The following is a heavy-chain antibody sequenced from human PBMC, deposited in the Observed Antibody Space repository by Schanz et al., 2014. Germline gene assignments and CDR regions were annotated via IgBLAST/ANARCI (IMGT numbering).Heavy chain of an antibody. Sequence: QVQLVQSGSELKKPGASVKVSCKASGYTFTSYAMNWVRQAPGQGLEWVGWINTNTGNPTYAQGFTGRGVFSLDTWGSTAYLQISSLKAEDTAAYYCTTETIAMAGTFSIWGQGTLVTVSS. CDR1: GYTFTSYA. D-gene: IGHD6-19*01. CDR2: INTNTGNP. CDR3: TTETIAMAGTFSI. J-gene: IGHJ4*02. V-gene: IGHV7-4-1*02.